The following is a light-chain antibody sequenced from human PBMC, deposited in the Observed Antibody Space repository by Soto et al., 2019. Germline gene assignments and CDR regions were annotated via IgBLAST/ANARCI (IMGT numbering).Light chain of an antibody. Sequence: EIVLTQSPATLSLSPGERATLSCRASQSVSSYLTWYQQKPGQAPRLLIYGASRRATDIPDRFSGSGSVTDFTLTINSLQSEDFAIYYCQPYNNWPLTFGGGTKVDIK. J-gene: IGKJ4*01. CDR3: QPYNNWPLT. V-gene: IGKV3D-15*01. CDR2: GAS. CDR1: QSVSSY.